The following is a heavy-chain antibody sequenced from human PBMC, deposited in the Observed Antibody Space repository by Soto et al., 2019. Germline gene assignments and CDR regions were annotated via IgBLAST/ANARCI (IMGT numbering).Heavy chain of an antibody. CDR1: GYSFTSYW. V-gene: IGHV5-51*01. Sequence: GESLKISCKGSGYSFTSYWIGWVRQMPGKGLEWMGIIYPSDSDTRYSPSFQSQVTISADKSISTAYLQWSSLKASDTAMYYCARFSFWCCVEPAYYYGKAVWGQGTPVTVS. CDR3: ARFSFWCCVEPAYYYGKAV. J-gene: IGHJ6*01. D-gene: IGHD3-3*01. CDR2: IYPSDSDT.